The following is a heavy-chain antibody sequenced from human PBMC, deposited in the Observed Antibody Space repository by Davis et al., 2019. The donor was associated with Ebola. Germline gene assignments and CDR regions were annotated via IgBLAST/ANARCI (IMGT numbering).Heavy chain of an antibody. D-gene: IGHD6-19*01. CDR2: INPGTRNT. CDR3: ARDAGGWYPYFDY. CDR1: GYTFTSYT. Sequence: AASVKVSCKTSGYTFTSYTIHWVRQAPGQGLEWMGWINPGTRNTNFSPKFQGRVSVTMDASATTSYMELSSLGYEDTAVYSCARDAGGWYPYFDYWGQGTLVTVSS. J-gene: IGHJ4*02. V-gene: IGHV1-3*01.